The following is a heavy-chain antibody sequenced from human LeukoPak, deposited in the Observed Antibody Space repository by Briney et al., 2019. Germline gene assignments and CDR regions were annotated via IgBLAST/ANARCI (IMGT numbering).Heavy chain of an antibody. V-gene: IGHV4-39*01. CDR1: GGSISSSSYY. CDR2: IYYSGST. J-gene: IGHJ4*02. CDR3: AADIQLWYTDY. Sequence: SETLSLTCTVSGGSISSSSYYWGWIRQPPGKGLEWIGSIYYSGSTYYNPSLKSRVTIPVDTSKNQFSLKLSSVTAADTAVYYCAADIQLWYTDYWGQGTLVTVSS. D-gene: IGHD5-18*01.